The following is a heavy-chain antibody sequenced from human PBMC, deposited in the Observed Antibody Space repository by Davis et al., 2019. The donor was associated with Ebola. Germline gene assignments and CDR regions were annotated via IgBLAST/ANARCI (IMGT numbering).Heavy chain of an antibody. V-gene: IGHV3-7*03. CDR2: IKQDGSEK. CDR3: AREQGGLDY. CDR1: GFTFSRYW. D-gene: IGHD1-26*01. Sequence: GESLKISCVASGFTFSRYWMTWVRQAPGKGLEWVANIKQDGSEKYYVDSVKGRFTISRDNAKNSLYLQMNSLRAEDTAVYYCAREQGGLDYWGQGTLVTVSS. J-gene: IGHJ4*02.